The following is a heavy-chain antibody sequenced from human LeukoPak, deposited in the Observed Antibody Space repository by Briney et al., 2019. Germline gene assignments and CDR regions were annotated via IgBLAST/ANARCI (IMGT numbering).Heavy chain of an antibody. CDR1: GFTFSSYA. CDR3: VKGTTFDAFDI. D-gene: IGHD3-16*01. J-gene: IGHJ3*02. V-gene: IGHV3-9*01. CDR2: IGWNSGGI. Sequence: GGSLRLSCAASGFTFSSYAMSWVRQAAGKGLEWVSRIGWNSGGIDYADSVKGRFTISRDNAKNSLDLQMNSLRDEDTAFYYCVKGTTFDAFDIWGQGTMVTVSA.